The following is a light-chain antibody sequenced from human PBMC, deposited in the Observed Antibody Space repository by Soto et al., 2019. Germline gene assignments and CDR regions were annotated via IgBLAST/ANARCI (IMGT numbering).Light chain of an antibody. V-gene: IGLV2-14*01. CDR1: SSDVGGYNY. CDR2: DVS. CDR3: SSYTSSSTRV. Sequence: QSALTQPASVSGSPGQSTTISCTGTSSDVGGYNYVSWYQQYPGKAPKLMIFDVSNRPSGVSNRFSGSKSGNTASLTISGLQAEDEADYYCSSYTSSSTRVFGTGTKLTVL. J-gene: IGLJ1*01.